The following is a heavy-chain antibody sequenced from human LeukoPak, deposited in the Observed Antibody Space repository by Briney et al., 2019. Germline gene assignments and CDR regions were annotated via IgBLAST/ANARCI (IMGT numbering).Heavy chain of an antibody. J-gene: IGHJ4*02. CDR1: GYTFTSYY. D-gene: IGHD5-12*01. CDR3: ARPVDIVATTISYYFDY. V-gene: IGHV1-46*01. Sequence: ASVKVFCKASGYTFTSYYMHWVRQAPGQGLEWMGIINPSGGSTSYAQKFQGRVTMTRDTSTSTVYMELSSLRSEDTAVYYCARPVDIVATTISYYFDYWGQGTLVTVSS. CDR2: INPSGGST.